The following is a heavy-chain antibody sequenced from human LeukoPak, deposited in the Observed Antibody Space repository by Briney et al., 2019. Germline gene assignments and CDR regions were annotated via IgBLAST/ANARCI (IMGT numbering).Heavy chain of an antibody. Sequence: GRSLRLSCAASGFTFSSYAMHWVRQAPGKGLEWVAVISYDGSNKYYADSVKGRFTISRDNSKNTLYLQMNSLRAEDTAVYYCAKGVFASYNWNDDGPLDYWGQGTLVTVSS. V-gene: IGHV3-30-3*01. CDR1: GFTFSSYA. CDR3: AKGVFASYNWNDDGPLDY. CDR2: ISYDGSNK. J-gene: IGHJ4*02. D-gene: IGHD1-1*01.